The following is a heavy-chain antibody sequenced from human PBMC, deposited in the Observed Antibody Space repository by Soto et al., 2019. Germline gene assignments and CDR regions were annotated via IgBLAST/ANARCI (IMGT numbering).Heavy chain of an antibody. CDR2: IYYSGST. Sequence: SETLSLTCTVSGGSISSGGYYWSWIRQHPGKGLEWIGYIYYSGSTYYNPSLKSRVTISVDTSKNQFSLKLSSVTAADTAVYYCARDNDSSGYYYYFDYWGQGTLVTVSS. CDR3: ARDNDSSGYYYYFDY. D-gene: IGHD3-22*01. V-gene: IGHV4-31*03. CDR1: GGSISSGGYY. J-gene: IGHJ4*02.